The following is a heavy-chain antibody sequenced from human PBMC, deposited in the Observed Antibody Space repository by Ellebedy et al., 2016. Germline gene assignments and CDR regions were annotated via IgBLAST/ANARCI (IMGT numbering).Heavy chain of an antibody. D-gene: IGHD3-10*01. Sequence: GESLKISCAASGFTVSSDYMSWVRQAPGKGLEWVSVIYSGGDTYYADSVKGRFTISRDNSKNKLYLQMNSLRVEDTAVYYCARKDYASGSYYSDWGQGTLVTVSS. J-gene: IGHJ4*02. V-gene: IGHV3-53*01. CDR3: ARKDYASGSYYSD. CDR1: GFTVSSDY. CDR2: IYSGGDT.